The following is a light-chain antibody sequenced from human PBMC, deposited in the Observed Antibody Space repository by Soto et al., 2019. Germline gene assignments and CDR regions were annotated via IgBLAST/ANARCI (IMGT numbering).Light chain of an antibody. CDR1: ESISRW. V-gene: IGKV1-5*03. CDR2: KAS. J-gene: IGKJ4*01. CDR3: QQYNSYSFLT. Sequence: IQMTPSPSTPAASVGDRVTLTCPASESISRWLAWYQQKPGKAPKLLIYKASSLESGVPGRFSGSGSGTEFTLTISSLQPDDFATYYCQQYNSYSFLTFGGGTKVDIK.